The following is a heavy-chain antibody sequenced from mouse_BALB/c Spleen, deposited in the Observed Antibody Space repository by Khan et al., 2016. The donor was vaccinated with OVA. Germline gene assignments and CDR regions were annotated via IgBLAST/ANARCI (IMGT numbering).Heavy chain of an antibody. D-gene: IGHD4-1*01. V-gene: IGHV5-6*01. CDR3: ASHLTGSFAY. CDR2: ISSDGDYT. Sequence: EVQVVESGGDLVKPGGSLKLPCAASGFTFSSYSMSWVSQTPDKRLEWVERISSDGDYTYYPDSVKGRCTISRDKAKNNLYQKMSSLKSEDTAMYYCASHLTGSFAYWGQGTLVTVSA. CDR1: GFTFSSYS. J-gene: IGHJ3*01.